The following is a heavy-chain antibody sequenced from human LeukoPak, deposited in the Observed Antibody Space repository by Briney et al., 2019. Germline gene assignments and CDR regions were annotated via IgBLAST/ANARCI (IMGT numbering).Heavy chain of an antibody. CDR3: TRDMGSYYGH. D-gene: IGHD3-10*01. CDR2: IYSSGNT. J-gene: IGHJ4*02. Sequence: SETLSLTCTVSGGSISSYYWTWIRQPAGKGLEWIGRIYSSGNTNYNPSLKSRVSMSVDTSKNQFSLKLSSVTAADTAVYYSTRDMGSYYGHWGQGTLVTVSS. V-gene: IGHV4-4*07. CDR1: GGSISSYY.